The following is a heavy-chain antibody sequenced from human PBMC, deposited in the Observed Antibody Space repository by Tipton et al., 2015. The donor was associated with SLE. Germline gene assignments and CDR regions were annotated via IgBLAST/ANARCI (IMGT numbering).Heavy chain of an antibody. Sequence: TLSLTCTVSGGSISSHYWSWIRQPPGKGLEWIGYIYNSGSGNYNPSLKSRVTISVDTSKNQFSLKLSSVSAADTAVYYCARSDYHDSSGYYSYAFDIWGQGTMVTVSS. J-gene: IGHJ3*02. V-gene: IGHV4-59*11. CDR3: ARSDYHDSSGYYSYAFDI. CDR1: GGSISSHY. CDR2: IYNSGSG. D-gene: IGHD3-22*01.